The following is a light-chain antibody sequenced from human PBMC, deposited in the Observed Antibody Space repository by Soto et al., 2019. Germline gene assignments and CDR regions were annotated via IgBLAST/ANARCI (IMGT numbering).Light chain of an antibody. CDR1: QSVKTN. CDR2: GAS. V-gene: IGKV3-15*01. Sequence: EIVMTQSPATLSVSPGERATLSCRASQSVKTNLAWYQQKPGQAPRLLIYGASTRATGISARFSGSGSGTEFTLTISGLQSEDFAVYFCQQYNSYSPWTFGQGTKVDIK. J-gene: IGKJ1*01. CDR3: QQYNSYSPWT.